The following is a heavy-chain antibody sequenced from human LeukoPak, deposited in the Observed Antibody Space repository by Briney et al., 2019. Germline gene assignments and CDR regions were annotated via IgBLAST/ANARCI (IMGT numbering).Heavy chain of an antibody. D-gene: IGHD3-3*01. CDR2: IVVGSGNT. V-gene: IGHV1-58*02. CDR3: AATGVVMDYYMDV. J-gene: IGHJ6*03. CDR1: GFTFTSSA. Sequence: SVKVSCKASGFTFTSSAMQWVRQARGQRLEWIGWIVVGSGNTNYAQKFQERVTITRDMSTSTAYMELSSLRSEDTAVDYCAATGVVMDYYMDVWGKGTTVTVSS.